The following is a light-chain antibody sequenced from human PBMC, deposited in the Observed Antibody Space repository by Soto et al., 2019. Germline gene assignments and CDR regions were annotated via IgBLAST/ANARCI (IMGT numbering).Light chain of an antibody. CDR1: QSIGTY. CDR2: DAS. V-gene: IGKV3-11*01. CDR3: QHRSNSPPTWT. Sequence: EIVLTQSPGTLSLSPGDRATLSCRASQSIGTYLAWYQQKPGQAPRLLIYDASNRAAGIPARFSGSGSWTDFTLTISSLESEDFAVYFCQHRSNSPPTWTFGQGTKVEIK. J-gene: IGKJ1*01.